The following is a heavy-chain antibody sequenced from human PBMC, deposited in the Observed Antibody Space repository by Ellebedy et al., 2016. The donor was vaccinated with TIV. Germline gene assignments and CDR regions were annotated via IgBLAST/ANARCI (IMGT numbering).Heavy chain of an antibody. CDR1: GFTFSSYA. J-gene: IGHJ4*02. V-gene: IGHV3-23*01. Sequence: GESLKISCAASGFTFSSYAMSWVRQAPGKGLEWVSGISGRGGSTYYADSVKGRFTISRDNSKNMVYLQMNSLRVEDTAVYYCAKVNWFGESRKTGDYWGQGTLVTVSS. CDR2: ISGRGGST. CDR3: AKVNWFGESRKTGDY. D-gene: IGHD3-10*01.